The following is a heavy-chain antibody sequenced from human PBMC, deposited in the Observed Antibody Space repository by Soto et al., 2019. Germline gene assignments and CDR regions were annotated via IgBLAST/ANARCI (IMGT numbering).Heavy chain of an antibody. CDR2: ISSSSSTI. J-gene: IGHJ6*02. CDR1: GFTFSSYS. CDR3: ARDGDYSIGHYYYGMDV. V-gene: IGHV3-48*02. Sequence: EVQLVESGGGLVQPGGSLRLSCAASGFTFSSYSMNWVRQAPGKGLEWVSYISSSSSTIYYADSVKGRFTISRDNAKNSLYLQMNSLRDEDTAVYYCARDGDYSIGHYYYGMDVWGQGTTVTVSS. D-gene: IGHD4-4*01.